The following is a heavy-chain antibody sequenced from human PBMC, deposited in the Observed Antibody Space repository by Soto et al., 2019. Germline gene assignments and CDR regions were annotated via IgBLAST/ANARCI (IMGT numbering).Heavy chain of an antibody. D-gene: IGHD3-22*01. CDR3: TTDSYSTIIIVRFDY. CDR1: GFTFTNAV. Sequence: GGSLRLSCAASGFTFTNAVINWVRQAPGKGLEWVGRIKSKTDGGTTDYAEPVKGRFAISRDDSNNMVYLQMNSLKIEDTAVYYCTTDSYSTIIIVRFDYWGHGTLVTVSS. CDR2: IKSKTDGGTT. V-gene: IGHV3-15*07. J-gene: IGHJ4*01.